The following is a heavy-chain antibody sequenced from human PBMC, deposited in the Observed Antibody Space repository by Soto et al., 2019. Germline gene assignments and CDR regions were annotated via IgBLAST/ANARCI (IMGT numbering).Heavy chain of an antibody. CDR2: LGGSGDRT. Sequence: GGSLRLSCAASGFTFSSYAMSWVRQGPGKGLEWVAALGGSGDRTFYPNSVKGRFTISRDNSKNTLYLQINSLRAEDTAIYYCAKHDYENRLGYFDLWGQGTLVTVSS. V-gene: IGHV3-23*01. CDR3: AKHDYENRLGYFDL. CDR1: GFTFSSYA. J-gene: IGHJ4*02. D-gene: IGHD4-17*01.